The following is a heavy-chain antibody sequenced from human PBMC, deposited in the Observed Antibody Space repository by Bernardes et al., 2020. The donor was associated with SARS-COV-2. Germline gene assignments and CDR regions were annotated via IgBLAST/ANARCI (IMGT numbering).Heavy chain of an antibody. Sequence: GGSLRLSCVASGFNFRNYALGWVRQVPGKGLEWVSGISGSGLVIQYANSVRGRFTVSRDDSKTTMYMEMNDLRAEDTAIYYCATYDRSGYYYGAWGQGTLVTVSS. CDR3: ATYDRSGYYYGA. CDR2: ISGSGLVI. V-gene: IGHV3-23*01. CDR1: GFNFRNYA. J-gene: IGHJ5*02. D-gene: IGHD3-22*01.